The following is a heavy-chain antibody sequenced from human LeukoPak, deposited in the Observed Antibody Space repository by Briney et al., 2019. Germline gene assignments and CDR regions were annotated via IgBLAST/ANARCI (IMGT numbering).Heavy chain of an antibody. Sequence: QPGGSLRLSCAGSGFTFGNYWMTWVRQAPGKGLEWVAQMNQDGSLQYYGDSVRGRFNISRDNAKNSVFLQMNSLRAGDTAVYYCARDDVAAWYVYWGQGTLVTVSS. CDR3: ARDDVAAWYVY. V-gene: IGHV3-7*01. D-gene: IGHD6-13*01. J-gene: IGHJ4*02. CDR2: MNQDGSLQ. CDR1: GFTFGNYW.